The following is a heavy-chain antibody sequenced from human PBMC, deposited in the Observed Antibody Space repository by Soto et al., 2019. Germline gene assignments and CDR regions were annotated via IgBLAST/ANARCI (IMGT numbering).Heavy chain of an antibody. CDR1: GFSVSTKY. CDR3: TRDYVECSGGSCYGAPMDV. D-gene: IGHD2-15*01. CDR2: IQSGGST. Sequence: EVQLVESGGGLVQPGGSLRLSCAASGFSVSTKYMSWVRQAPGKGLEWISLIQSGGSTYYADSVKGRFTISRDNSENTLFSQMKRLRVEDTAWYYCTRDYVECSGGSCYGAPMDVWGKGTTVTASA. J-gene: IGHJ6*04. V-gene: IGHV3-66*01.